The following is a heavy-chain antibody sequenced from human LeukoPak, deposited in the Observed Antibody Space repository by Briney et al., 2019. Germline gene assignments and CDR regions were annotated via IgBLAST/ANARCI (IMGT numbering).Heavy chain of an antibody. CDR2: INHSGSA. D-gene: IGHD2-8*01. V-gene: IGHV4-34*01. CDR1: GGSVSGYY. Sequence: SSETLSLICAVYGGSVSGYYWSWIRQPPGKGLEWIGEINHSGSATYNPSFKSRLTISVYTSKNQFSLKLSSVTAADTAVYYCARVYGFFDYWGQGTLVTVSS. CDR3: ARVYGFFDY. J-gene: IGHJ4*02.